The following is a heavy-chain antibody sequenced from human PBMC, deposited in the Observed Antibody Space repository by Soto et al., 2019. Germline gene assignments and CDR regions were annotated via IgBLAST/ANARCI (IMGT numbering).Heavy chain of an antibody. J-gene: IGHJ4*02. Sequence: VGSLRLSCASSVFTFSDYYMSCIRHSPGKWLEWVSYISSSSSYTNYADSVKGRFTISRDNAKNSLYLQMNSLRAEDTAVYYCARGKPRITIFGVVIILDYGGQGTRVTV. CDR1: VFTFSDYY. CDR3: ARGKPRITIFGVVIILDY. D-gene: IGHD3-3*01. V-gene: IGHV3-11*06. CDR2: ISSSSSYT.